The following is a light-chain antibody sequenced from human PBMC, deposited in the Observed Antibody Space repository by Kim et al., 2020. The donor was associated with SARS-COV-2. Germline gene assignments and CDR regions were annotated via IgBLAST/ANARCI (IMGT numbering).Light chain of an antibody. V-gene: IGKV2-30*01. J-gene: IGKJ2*01. Sequence: QPASISCRSGPSLGNRDGNIYLNWLHQRPGQSPWLRVYQISKRASGVPDRFSGSGSGDDFTLKISGVEAEDVGIYYCLQGTQWPKTFGQGTKLEI. CDR2: QIS. CDR3: LQGTQWPKT. CDR1: PSLGNRDGNIY.